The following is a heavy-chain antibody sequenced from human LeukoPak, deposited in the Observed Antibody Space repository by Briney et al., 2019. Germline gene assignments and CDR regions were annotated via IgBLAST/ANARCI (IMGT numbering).Heavy chain of an antibody. D-gene: IGHD6-13*01. J-gene: IGHJ4*02. V-gene: IGHV1-2*02. CDR1: GYTFTGYY. CDR2: INPNSGGT. CDR3: ASSIAAAGNYFDY. Sequence: ASVKVSCKASGYTFTGYYMHWVRQAHGQGLESMGWINPNSGGTNYAQKFQGRVTMTRDTSISTAYMELSRLRSDDTAVYYCASSIAAAGNYFDYWGQGTLVTVSS.